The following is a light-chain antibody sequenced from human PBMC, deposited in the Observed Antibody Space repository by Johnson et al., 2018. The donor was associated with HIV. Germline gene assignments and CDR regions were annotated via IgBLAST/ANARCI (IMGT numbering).Light chain of an antibody. Sequence: QSVLTQPPSVSAAPGQTVTISCSGSSSTIGNNYVSLYQVLPGTAPKLLIYKNNERPSGIPDRFSGSKSGTSATLGITGLQTGDEAVYYCGTWDTSLSGVFGTGTKVTVL. J-gene: IGLJ1*01. V-gene: IGLV1-51*02. CDR1: SSTIGNNY. CDR2: KNN. CDR3: GTWDTSLSGV.